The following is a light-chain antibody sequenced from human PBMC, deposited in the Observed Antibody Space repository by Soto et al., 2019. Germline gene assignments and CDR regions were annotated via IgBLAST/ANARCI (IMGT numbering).Light chain of an antibody. J-gene: IGKJ4*01. Sequence: DLQMTQSPSSLSASLGDRVTITCRASQDIGVYLAWFQQKPGKVPKLLIYAASTLQSGVPSRFSGSGSGTDFTLTISSLQPEDFATYYCQKYNSAPLTFGGGTKVDI. CDR1: QDIGVY. V-gene: IGKV1-27*01. CDR3: QKYNSAPLT. CDR2: AAS.